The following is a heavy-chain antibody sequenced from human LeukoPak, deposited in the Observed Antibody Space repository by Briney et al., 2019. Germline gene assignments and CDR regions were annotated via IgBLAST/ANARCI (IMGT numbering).Heavy chain of an antibody. CDR3: ARVIFGVVIPLANYYYYMDV. Sequence: NPSETLSLTCTVSVGSISSYYWSWIRQPPGKGLEWIGYIYYSGSTNYNPSLKSRVTISVDTSKNQFSLKLSSVTAADTAVYYCARVIFGVVIPLANYYYYMDVWGKGTTVTVSS. D-gene: IGHD3-3*02. J-gene: IGHJ6*03. CDR1: VGSISSYY. V-gene: IGHV4-59*01. CDR2: IYYSGST.